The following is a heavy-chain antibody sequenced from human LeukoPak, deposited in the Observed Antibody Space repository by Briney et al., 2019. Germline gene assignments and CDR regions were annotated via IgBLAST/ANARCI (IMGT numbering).Heavy chain of an antibody. CDR3: AKGTLRYCSGTDCFDFDY. CDR1: GFTFSSYA. J-gene: IGHJ4*02. V-gene: IGHV3-23*01. CDR2: ISGSGGST. D-gene: IGHD2-2*01. Sequence: GGSLRLSCAASGFTFSSYAMSWVRQAPGKGQEWVSAISGSGGSTYYADSVKGRFTISRDNSKNTLYLQMNSLRAEDTAVYYCAKGTLRYCSGTDCFDFDYWGQGTLVTVSS.